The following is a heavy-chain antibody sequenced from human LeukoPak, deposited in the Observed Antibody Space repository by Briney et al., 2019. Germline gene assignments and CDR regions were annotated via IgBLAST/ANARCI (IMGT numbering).Heavy chain of an antibody. D-gene: IGHD3-10*01. J-gene: IGHJ6*03. Sequence: GGSLRLSCAASGFIFSKYGIHWVRQAPGKGLEWVAFIRYDGTNKYYADSVKGRFTISRDNSKNTLSLQMNSLRAEDTAVYYCAKGVGGSANYYYMDVWGKGTTVTVSS. CDR3: AKGVGGSANYYYMDV. CDR2: IRYDGTNK. CDR1: GFIFSKYG. V-gene: IGHV3-30*02.